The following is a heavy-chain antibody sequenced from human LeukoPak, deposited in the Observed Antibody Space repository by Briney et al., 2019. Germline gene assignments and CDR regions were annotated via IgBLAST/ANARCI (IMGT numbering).Heavy chain of an antibody. CDR2: IYYSGST. CDR1: GGSISSYY. V-gene: IGHV4-59*12. D-gene: IGHD1-20*01. J-gene: IGHJ4*02. Sequence: PSETLSLTCTVSGGSISSYYWSWIRQPPGKGLEWIGYIYYSGSTNYTPSLKSRITISVDTSKNQFSLKLSSVTAADTAVYYCARGGNWNNYWGQGTLVTVSS. CDR3: ARGGNWNNY.